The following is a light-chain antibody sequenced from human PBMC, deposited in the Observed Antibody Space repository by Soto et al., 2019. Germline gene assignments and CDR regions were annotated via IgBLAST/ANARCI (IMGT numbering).Light chain of an antibody. V-gene: IGKV3-15*01. CDR1: QSVDSR. CDR3: QQYNDWPRT. J-gene: IGKJ1*01. CDR2: GAS. Sequence: DTVMTQSPVTLSVSPGERATLSCRAGQSVDSRLAWYQQKPGQAPRLLIYGASNRATGIPARFTGSGSGTEFTLTISSLQSEDFAFYYCQQYNDWPRTFGQGTKVDIK.